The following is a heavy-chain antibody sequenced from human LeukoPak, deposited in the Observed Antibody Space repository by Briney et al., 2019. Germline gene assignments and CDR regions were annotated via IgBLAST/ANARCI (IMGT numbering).Heavy chain of an antibody. CDR1: AFTFSTYP. Sequence: GGCLRLSCAASAFTFSTYPMHWVRQAPGKGLEWVAAISYDGRNKDYADSVKGRFSISRDNSKNTLYLQMNSLRAEDTAVYYCARPFLWDNYYYGMDVWGQGTTVTVSS. J-gene: IGHJ6*02. D-gene: IGHD3-16*01. CDR2: ISYDGRNK. V-gene: IGHV3-30*04. CDR3: ARPFLWDNYYYGMDV.